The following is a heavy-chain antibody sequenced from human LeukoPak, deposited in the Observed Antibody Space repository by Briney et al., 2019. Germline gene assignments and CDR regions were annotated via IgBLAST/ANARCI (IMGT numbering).Heavy chain of an antibody. CDR1: GYTFTGFY. V-gene: IGHV1-2*02. J-gene: IGHJ5*02. Sequence: GASVKVSCKASGYTFTGFYMHWVRQAPGQGLEWMGWINPQSGGTKYAQQFQGRVTMTRDTSISTASMELSGLKSDDTAVYYCARDLRESFYGPDKYLCDWFDPWGQGTLVTVSS. CDR3: ARDLRESFYGPDKYLCDWFDP. CDR2: INPQSGGT. D-gene: IGHD3-10*01.